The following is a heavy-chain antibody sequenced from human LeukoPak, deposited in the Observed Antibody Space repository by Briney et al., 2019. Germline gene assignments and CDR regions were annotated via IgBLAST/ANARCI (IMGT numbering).Heavy chain of an antibody. CDR1: GSTFRSYG. V-gene: IGHV3-48*02. CDR2: IRSRSDII. CDR3: ARAGGSGGSYYYYYMDV. Sequence: GGSLRLSCAASGSTFRSYGMNWVRQAPGKGLEWVSYIRSRSDIIYYADSVEGRFTISRDDAKNSLYLQMNSLRDEDTAVYYCARAGGSGGSYYYYYMDVWGKGTTVTVSS. J-gene: IGHJ6*03. D-gene: IGHD2-15*01.